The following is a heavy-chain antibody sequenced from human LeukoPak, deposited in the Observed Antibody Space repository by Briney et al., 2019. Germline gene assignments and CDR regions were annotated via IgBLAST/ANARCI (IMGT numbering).Heavy chain of an antibody. V-gene: IGHV5-51*01. CDR2: ICPGDSDT. J-gene: IGHJ4*02. CDR3: ARRPEAARREYFFDY. D-gene: IGHD6-6*01. Sequence: GESLKISCKGSGYSFTKSWIGWVRQMPGKGLEWMGIICPGDSDTRYSPSFQGQVTFSADKSISTAYLQWSSLKASDTAIYYCARRPEAARREYFFDYWGQGTLVTVSS. CDR1: GYSFTKSW.